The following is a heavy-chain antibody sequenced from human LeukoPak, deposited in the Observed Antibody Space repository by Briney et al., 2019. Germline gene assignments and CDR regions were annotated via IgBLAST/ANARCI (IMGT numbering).Heavy chain of an antibody. J-gene: IGHJ5*02. CDR1: GFTFSNYD. CDR3: AQLGIVVVVAATTWFDP. V-gene: IGHV3-13*01. CDR2: IDTAADT. Sequence: GGSLRLSCAASGFTFSNYDMHWVRQPTGKGLEWVSAIDTAADTYYPDSVKGRFTISRDNSKNTLYLQMNSLRAEDTAVYYCAQLGIVVVVAATTWFDPWGQGTLVTVSS. D-gene: IGHD2-15*01.